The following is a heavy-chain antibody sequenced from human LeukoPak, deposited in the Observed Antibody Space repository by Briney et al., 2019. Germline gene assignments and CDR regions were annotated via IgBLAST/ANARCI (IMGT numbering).Heavy chain of an antibody. J-gene: IGHJ2*01. CDR3: ARDPTVTTHYWYFDL. D-gene: IGHD4-17*01. CDR1: GFTFSSYW. Sequence: PGGSLRLSCAASGFTFSSYWMHWVRQAPGKGLVWVSHLNSDGSSTSYAASVKGRFTISRDNAKNTLYLQMNSLRAEDTAVYYCARDPTVTTHYWYFDLWGRGTLVTVSS. CDR2: LNSDGSST. V-gene: IGHV3-74*01.